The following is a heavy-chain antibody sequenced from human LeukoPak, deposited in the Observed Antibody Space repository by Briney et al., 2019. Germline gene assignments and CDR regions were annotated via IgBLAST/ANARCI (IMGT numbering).Heavy chain of an antibody. CDR3: ARSARVSSKIGEH. J-gene: IGHJ1*01. CDR1: GYTFTGYY. V-gene: IGHV1-2*02. CDR2: INPNSGGT. D-gene: IGHD3-16*02. Sequence: GASVKVSCKASGYTFTGYYMHWVRQAPGQGLEWMGWINPNSGGTNYAQKFQGRVTMTRDTSISTAYMELSRLRSDDTAVYYCARSARVSSKIGEHWGQGTLVTVSS.